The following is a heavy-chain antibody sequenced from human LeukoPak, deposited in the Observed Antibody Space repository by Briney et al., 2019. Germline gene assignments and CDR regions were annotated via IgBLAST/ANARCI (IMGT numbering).Heavy chain of an antibody. CDR1: GFTFGDYA. J-gene: IGHJ4*02. CDR2: IRSKAYGGTT. D-gene: IGHD2-2*01. V-gene: IGHV3-49*04. CDR3: TRDLGAAAMFDY. Sequence: PGGSLRLSCTGSGFTFGDYALSWVRQAPGKGLEWVGFIRSKAYGGTTEYAASVKGRFTISRDDSKSIAYLQMNSLKTEDTAVYYCTRDLGAAAMFDYWGQGTLVTVSS.